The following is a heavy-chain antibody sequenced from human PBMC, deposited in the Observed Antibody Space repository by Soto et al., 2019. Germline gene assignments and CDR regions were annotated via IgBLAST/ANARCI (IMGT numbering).Heavy chain of an antibody. D-gene: IGHD5-12*01. Sequence: ASVKVSCKASGGTFSSYAISWVRQAPGQGLDWMGGIIPIFGTANYAQKFQGRVTITADKSTSTAYMELSSLRSEDTAVYYCARGPRDGYSGYDSPWYNWFDPWGQGTLVTVSS. CDR2: IIPIFGTA. V-gene: IGHV1-69*06. CDR3: ARGPRDGYSGYDSPWYNWFDP. CDR1: GGTFSSYA. J-gene: IGHJ5*02.